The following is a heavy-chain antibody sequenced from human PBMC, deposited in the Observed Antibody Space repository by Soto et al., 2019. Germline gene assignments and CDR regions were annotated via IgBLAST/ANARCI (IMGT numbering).Heavy chain of an antibody. Sequence: QVQLVQSGAEVKKPGASVKVSCKASGYTFTSYDINWVRQATGQGLEWMGGMNPNGGNTGYAQKIQGRVTKTRITSLSTAYMELSSLRSEDTAVYYWAMEKVGANDFWGQGTLVTVSS. CDR1: GYTFTSYD. D-gene: IGHD1-26*01. CDR2: MNPNGGNT. CDR3: AMEKVGANDF. V-gene: IGHV1-8*01. J-gene: IGHJ4*02.